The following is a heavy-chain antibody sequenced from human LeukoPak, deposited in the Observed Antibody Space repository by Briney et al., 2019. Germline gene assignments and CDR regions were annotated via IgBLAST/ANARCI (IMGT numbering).Heavy chain of an antibody. J-gene: IGHJ6*04. CDR2: IYPGDSDT. D-gene: IGHD4-17*01. V-gene: IGHV5-51*01. Sequence: GESLKISCMGSGSLFTSYWIGGGRQMPGKGLEWMGIIYPGDSDTRYSPSFQGQVTISADKSISTAYLQWSSLKASDTAMYYCARLGATVTTGWYYGMDVWGKGTTVTVSS. CDR3: ARLGATVTTGWYYGMDV. CDR1: GSLFTSYW.